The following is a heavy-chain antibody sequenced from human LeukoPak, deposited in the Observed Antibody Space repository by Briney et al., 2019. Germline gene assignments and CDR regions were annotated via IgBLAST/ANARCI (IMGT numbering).Heavy chain of an antibody. CDR3: ARRGYHDSSGYDY. V-gene: IGHV3-21*06. J-gene: IGHJ4*02. CDR2: ISGSSSDI. D-gene: IGHD3-22*01. Sequence: PGGSLRLSCAGSGFTFSDYSMNWVRQARGKGLEWVSSISGSSSDIYYADSVKGRFTISRDNAKNSVFLQMNNLRAEDTAIYYCARRGYHDSSGYDYWGQGTLVTVSS. CDR1: GFTFSDYS.